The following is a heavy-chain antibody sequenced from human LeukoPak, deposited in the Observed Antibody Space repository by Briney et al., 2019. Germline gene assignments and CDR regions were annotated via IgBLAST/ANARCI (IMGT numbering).Heavy chain of an antibody. CDR2: IYTSGST. Sequence: SETLSLTCTVSGGSISSYHWSWIRQPAGKGLEWIGRIYTSGSTNYNPSLKSRVTMSVDTSKNQFSLKLRSVTAADTAVFYCARDSSGYDGGEPYYFDSWGQGILVTVSS. CDR3: ARDSSGYDGGEPYYFDS. CDR1: GGSISSYH. J-gene: IGHJ4*02. V-gene: IGHV4-4*07. D-gene: IGHD3-22*01.